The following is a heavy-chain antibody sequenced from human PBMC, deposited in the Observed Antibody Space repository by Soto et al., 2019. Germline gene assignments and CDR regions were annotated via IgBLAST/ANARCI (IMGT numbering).Heavy chain of an antibody. CDR3: AKPLYGDLHYFDY. Sequence: GGSLRLSCAASGFTSSSYAMSWVRQAPGKGLEWVSAISGSGGSTYYADSVKGRFTISRDNSKNTLYLQMNSLRAEDTAVYYCAKPLYGDLHYFDYWGQGTLVTVSS. J-gene: IGHJ4*02. CDR2: ISGSGGST. CDR1: GFTSSSYA. V-gene: IGHV3-23*01. D-gene: IGHD4-17*01.